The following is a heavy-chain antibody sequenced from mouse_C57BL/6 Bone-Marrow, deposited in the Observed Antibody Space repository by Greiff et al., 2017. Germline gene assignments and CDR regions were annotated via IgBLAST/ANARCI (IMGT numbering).Heavy chain of an antibody. CDR2: INPSTGGT. D-gene: IGHD1-1*01. CDR1: GYSFTGYY. V-gene: IGHV1-42*01. Sequence: DVKLQESGPELVKPGASVKISCKASGYSFTGYYMNWVKQSPEKSLEWIGEINPSTGGTTYNQKFKAKATLTVDKSSSTAYMQLKSLTSEDSAVYYCVPLYCYGSSCYFDYWGQGTTLTVSS. J-gene: IGHJ2*01. CDR3: VPLYCYGSSCYFDY.